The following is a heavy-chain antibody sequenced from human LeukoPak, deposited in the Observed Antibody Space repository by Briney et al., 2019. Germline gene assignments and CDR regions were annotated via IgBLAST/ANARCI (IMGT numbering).Heavy chain of an antibody. CDR1: GFTFSSYA. V-gene: IGHV3-30-3*01. D-gene: IGHD3-3*01. Sequence: GGSLRLSCAASGFTFSSYAMHWVRQAPGKGLEWVAVISYDGSNKYYADSVKGRFTISRDNSKNTLYLQMNSLRAEDTAVYYCARDLLPPRLKHYDFWSGSPWDYWGQGTLVTVSS. CDR2: ISYDGSNK. CDR3: ARDLLPPRLKHYDFWSGSPWDY. J-gene: IGHJ4*02.